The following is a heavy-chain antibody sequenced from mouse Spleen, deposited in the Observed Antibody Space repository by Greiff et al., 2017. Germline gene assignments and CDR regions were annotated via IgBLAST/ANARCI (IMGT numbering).Heavy chain of an antibody. CDR3: ARYYYGYDYAMDY. D-gene: IGHD1-2*01. Sequence: QVQLKQSGAELVRPGTSVKMSCKASGYTFTNYWIGWAKQRPGHGLEWIGDIYPGGGYTNYNEKFKGKATLTADKSSSTAYMQFSSLTSEDSAIYYCARYYYGYDYAMDYWGQGTSVTVSS. CDR1: GYTFTNYW. J-gene: IGHJ4*01. V-gene: IGHV1-63*01. CDR2: IYPGGGYT.